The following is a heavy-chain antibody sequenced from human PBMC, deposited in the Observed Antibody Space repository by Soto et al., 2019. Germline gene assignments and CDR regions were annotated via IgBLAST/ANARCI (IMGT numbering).Heavy chain of an antibody. D-gene: IGHD2-15*01. J-gene: IGHJ6*02. CDR1: GFTFSSYA. Sequence: EVQLLESGGGLVQPGGSLRLSCAASGFTFSSYAMSWVRQAPGKGLEWVSAISGSGGSTYYADSVKGRFTISRDNSKNTLYLQMNSLRAEDTAVYYCAKYCSGGSCYPYYYYGMDVWGQGTTVTVSS. CDR3: AKYCSGGSCYPYYYYGMDV. V-gene: IGHV3-23*01. CDR2: ISGSGGST.